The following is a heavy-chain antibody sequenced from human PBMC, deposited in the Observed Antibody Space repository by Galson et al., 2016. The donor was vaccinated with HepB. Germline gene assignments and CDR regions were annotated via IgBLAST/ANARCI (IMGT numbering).Heavy chain of an antibody. D-gene: IGHD3/OR15-3a*01. CDR2: ARSKFHRYST. CDR1: GFTFSGHY. CDR3: ARGPFCTSSYCPGPFNS. Sequence: SLRLSCAASGFTFSGHYMDWVRQAPGKGLEWVGRARSKFHRYSTEYAASVKGRFTVSRDESKNSLYLQMNSLKVEDTAVYFCARGPFCTSSYCPGPFNSRGQGTLVTVSS. J-gene: IGHJ4*02. V-gene: IGHV3-72*01.